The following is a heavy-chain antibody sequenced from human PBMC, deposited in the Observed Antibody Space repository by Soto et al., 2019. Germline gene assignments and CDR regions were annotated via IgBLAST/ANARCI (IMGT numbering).Heavy chain of an antibody. D-gene: IGHD3-10*01. Sequence: GGSLRLSCAASGFTFSSYGMNWVRQAPGKGLEWVADIWCNSSTKYYADSVRGRFTISRDNSKNTLYLQMNSLKTEDTAVYYCVRIPRGSYYYDYWGQGTLVTVSS. J-gene: IGHJ4*02. CDR3: VRIPRGSYYYDY. CDR2: IWCNSSTK. CDR1: GFTFSSYG. V-gene: IGHV3-33*08.